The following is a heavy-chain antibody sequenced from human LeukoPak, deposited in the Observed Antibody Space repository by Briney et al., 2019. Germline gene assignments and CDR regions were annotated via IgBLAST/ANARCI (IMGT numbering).Heavy chain of an antibody. CDR2: IYYSGST. J-gene: IGHJ4*02. V-gene: IGHV4-59*01. CDR1: GGSISSYY. D-gene: IGHD3-10*01. CDR3: ARDSTGGYFDY. Sequence: TPSETLSLTCTVSGGSISSYYWSWIRQPPGKGLEWIGYIYYSGSTNYNPSLKSRVTISVDTSKNQFSLKLSSVTAADTAVYYCARDSTGGYFDYWGQGTLVTVSS.